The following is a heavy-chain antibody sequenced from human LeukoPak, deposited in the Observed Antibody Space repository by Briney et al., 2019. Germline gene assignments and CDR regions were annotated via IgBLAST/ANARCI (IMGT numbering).Heavy chain of an antibody. CDR2: IYTSGST. D-gene: IGHD3-22*01. CDR1: GGSISSGSYY. Sequence: SETLSLTCTVSGGSISSGSYYWSWIRQPAGKGLEWIGRIYTSGSTNYNPSLKSRVTISVDTSKNQFSLKLSSVTAADTAVYYCASYGEYYYDSSGYYRLLDYWGQGTLVTVSS. V-gene: IGHV4-61*02. CDR3: ASYGEYYYDSSGYYRLLDY. J-gene: IGHJ4*02.